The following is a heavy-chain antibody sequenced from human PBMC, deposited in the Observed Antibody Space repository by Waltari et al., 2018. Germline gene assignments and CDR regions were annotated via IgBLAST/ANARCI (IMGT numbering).Heavy chain of an antibody. CDR3: ARRFGGNFDFDY. V-gene: IGHV4-61*02. Sequence: QVQLQESGPGLVKPSQTLSLTCTVPGGSISSGSYYWSWIRQPAGKGLEWIGRIYTSGSTNYNPSLKSRVTISVDTSKNQFSLKLSSVTAADTAVYYCARRFGGNFDFDYWGQGTLVTVSS. J-gene: IGHJ4*02. CDR2: IYTSGST. CDR1: GGSISSGSYY. D-gene: IGHD2-21*02.